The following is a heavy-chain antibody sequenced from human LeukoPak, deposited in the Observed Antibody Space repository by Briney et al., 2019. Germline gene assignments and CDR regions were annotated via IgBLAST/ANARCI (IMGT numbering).Heavy chain of an antibody. CDR3: AKVTSRSSSTDY. CDR1: GFTFSSYA. V-gene: IGHV3-23*01. CDR2: ISGSGGST. Sequence: GGSLRLSCAASGFTFSSYAMSWVRQAPGKGLEWVSAISGSGGSTYYADSVKGRFTISRDNSKNTLYLQMNSQRAEDTAVYYCAKVTSRSSSTDYWGQGTLVTVSS. J-gene: IGHJ4*02. D-gene: IGHD6-13*01.